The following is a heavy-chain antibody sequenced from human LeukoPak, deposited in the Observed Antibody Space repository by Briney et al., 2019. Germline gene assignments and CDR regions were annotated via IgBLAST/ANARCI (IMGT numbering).Heavy chain of an antibody. D-gene: IGHD3-22*01. Sequence: GGSLRLSCAASGFTFSSYSMNWVRQAPGKGLEWVSSISSSSSYIYYADSVKGRFTISRDNAKNSLYLQMNSLRAEDTAVYYCARDLPEGYDSSGYCFDYWGQGTLVTVSS. CDR1: GFTFSSYS. CDR2: ISSSSSYI. CDR3: ARDLPEGYDSSGYCFDY. V-gene: IGHV3-21*01. J-gene: IGHJ4*02.